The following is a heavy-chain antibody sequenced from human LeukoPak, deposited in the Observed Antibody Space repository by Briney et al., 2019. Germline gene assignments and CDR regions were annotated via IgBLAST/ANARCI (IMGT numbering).Heavy chain of an antibody. Sequence: SETLSLTCTVSGGSISSHYWSWIRQPPGKGLEWIGYIYDSGSTTYNPSLKSRVTISVDTSKNQFSLKVISVTAADTAVYYCAMSRDGYNFDPWGQGTLVTVSS. CDR2: IYDSGST. D-gene: IGHD5-24*01. V-gene: IGHV4-59*11. CDR3: AMSRDGYNFDP. J-gene: IGHJ5*02. CDR1: GGSISSHY.